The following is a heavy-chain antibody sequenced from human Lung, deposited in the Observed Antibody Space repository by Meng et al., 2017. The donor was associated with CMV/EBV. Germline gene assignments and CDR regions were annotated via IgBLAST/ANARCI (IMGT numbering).Heavy chain of an antibody. CDR3: ARRRGGSGRDC. D-gene: IGHD3-10*01. J-gene: IGHJ4*02. V-gene: IGHV4-39*01. CDR1: GGSISSSNYY. CDR2: IYHSGST. Sequence: QLPLPESGPVSVKPSATLSLTCTVSGGSISSSNYYWDWIRQPPGKGLEWIGAIYHSGSTSYNPSLQSRVTMFVDTSKNQFSLMLTSVTATDTAVYYCARRRGGSGRDCWGQGTLVTVSS.